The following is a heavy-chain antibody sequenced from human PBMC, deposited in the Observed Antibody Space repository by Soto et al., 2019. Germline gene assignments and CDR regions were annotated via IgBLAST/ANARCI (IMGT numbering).Heavy chain of an antibody. J-gene: IGHJ4*02. V-gene: IGHV4-61*01. CDR1: GGSVSSGSYY. Sequence: SETLSLTCTVSGGSVSSGSYYWSWIRQPPGKGLEWIGYIYYSGSTYYNPSLKSRVTISVDTSKNQFSLKLTSVTAADTAVYYCARYRFSDTWSKFDYWGQGTLVTVSS. D-gene: IGHD3-16*02. CDR2: IYYSGST. CDR3: ARYRFSDTWSKFDY.